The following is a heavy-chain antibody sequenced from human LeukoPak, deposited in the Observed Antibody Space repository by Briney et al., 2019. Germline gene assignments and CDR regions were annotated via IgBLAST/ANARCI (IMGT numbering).Heavy chain of an antibody. J-gene: IGHJ3*02. CDR2: TYYRSQWYN. CDR1: GDSVSSNSAA. Sequence: SQTLSLTCAISGDSVSSNSAAWNWIRHSPSRGLEWLGRTYYRSQWYNDYAGSVKGRLTINPDTSKNQFSLKLNSVTAADTAVYYCAKSNGYGLIDIWGQGTMVTVSS. V-gene: IGHV6-1*01. D-gene: IGHD3-10*01. CDR3: AKSNGYGLIDI.